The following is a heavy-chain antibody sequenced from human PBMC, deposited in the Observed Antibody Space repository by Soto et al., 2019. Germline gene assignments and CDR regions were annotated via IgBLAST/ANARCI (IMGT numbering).Heavy chain of an antibody. CDR3: AGQGGQGSGSYSLLGGMDV. D-gene: IGHD1-26*01. CDR2: IIPIFGTA. Sequence: GASVKVSCKASGGTFSSYAISWVRQAPGQGLEWMGGIIPIFGTANYAQKFQGRVTITADESTSTAYMELSSLRSEDTAVYYWAGQGGQGSGSYSLLGGMDVWGKGTTVTVSS. V-gene: IGHV1-69*13. J-gene: IGHJ6*04. CDR1: GGTFSSYA.